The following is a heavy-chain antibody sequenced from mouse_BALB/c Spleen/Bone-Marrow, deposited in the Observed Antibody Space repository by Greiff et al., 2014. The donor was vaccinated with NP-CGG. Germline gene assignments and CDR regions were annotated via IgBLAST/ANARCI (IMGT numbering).Heavy chain of an antibody. CDR1: GYTFTDTW. CDR3: ARDY. V-gene: IGHV1-7*01. Sequence: VQLVESGPELAKPGASVKMSCKASGYTFTDTWIHWIKQRPGQGLEWIGYINPSTGYAEYNQNFKDKATLTVDKSSSTAYMQLGSLTSEDSAVYYCARDYWGQGTTLTVSS. CDR2: INPSTGYA. J-gene: IGHJ2*01.